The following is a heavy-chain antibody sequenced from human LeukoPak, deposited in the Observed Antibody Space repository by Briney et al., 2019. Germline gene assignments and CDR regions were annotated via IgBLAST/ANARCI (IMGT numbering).Heavy chain of an antibody. CDR1: GGSFSGYY. V-gene: IGHV4-34*01. CDR3: ARGDRIAARSLRP. J-gene: IGHJ5*02. D-gene: IGHD6-6*01. Sequence: PSETPSLTCAVYGGSFSGYYWSWIRQPPGKGLEWIGEINHSGSTNYNPSLKSRVTISVDTSKNQFSLKLSSVTAADTAVYYCARGDRIAARSLRPWGQGTLVTVSS. CDR2: INHSGST.